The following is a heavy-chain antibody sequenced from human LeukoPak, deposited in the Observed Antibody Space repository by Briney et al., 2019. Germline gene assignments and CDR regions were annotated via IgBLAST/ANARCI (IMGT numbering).Heavy chain of an antibody. CDR1: GGSLSGFH. J-gene: IGHJ5*02. CDR2: TYSDGST. D-gene: IGHD6-19*01. CDR3: ARDVVAVPGSDNWFDP. Sequence: SETLSLTCTVSGGSLSGFHWSWLRQSPRLGLEWIGFTYSDGSTMYNPSLTSRVTISVDTSKNQISLRLTSVTAADTAIYYCARDVVAVPGSDNWFDPWGQGTLVTVSS. V-gene: IGHV4-59*01.